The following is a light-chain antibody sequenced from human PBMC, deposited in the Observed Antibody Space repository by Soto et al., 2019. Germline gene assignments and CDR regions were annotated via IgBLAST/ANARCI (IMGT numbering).Light chain of an antibody. V-gene: IGLV2-14*01. J-gene: IGLJ1*01. Sequence: SVLTQPASVSGSPGQSITISCTGTSSDFGGYNYVSWYQQHPGKAPKLMIYDVSNRPSGVSNRFSGSKSGNTASLTISGLQAEDEADYYCSSYTSSSTHYVFGTGTKVTVL. CDR3: SSYTSSSTHYV. CDR2: DVS. CDR1: SSDFGGYNY.